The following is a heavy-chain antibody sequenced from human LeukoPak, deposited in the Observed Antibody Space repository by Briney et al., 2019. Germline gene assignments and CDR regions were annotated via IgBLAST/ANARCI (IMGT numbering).Heavy chain of an antibody. CDR3: ARGRFLDAFDI. J-gene: IGHJ3*02. D-gene: IGHD3-3*01. CDR2: ISSNGGST. CDR1: GFTFSSFA. Sequence: GGSLRLSCEASGFTFSSFAMHWVRQAPGKGLEYVSAISSNGGSTYYANSVKGRFTISRDNSKNTLYLQMGSLRAEDMAVYYCARGRFLDAFDIWGQGTMVTVSS. V-gene: IGHV3-64*01.